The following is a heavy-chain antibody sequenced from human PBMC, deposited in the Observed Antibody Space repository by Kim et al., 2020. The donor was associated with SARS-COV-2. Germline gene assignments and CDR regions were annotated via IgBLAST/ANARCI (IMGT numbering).Heavy chain of an antibody. CDR1: GGSIISDTYY. Sequence: SETLSLTCTVSGGSIISDTYYWGWVRQPPGKGLEWIVSITHGGSTYYDPSLKSRVTISIDTSNNQFFLMLSSGTAAATAVYFWVIGVGECGNW. D-gene: IGHD2-15*01. V-gene: IGHV4-39*07. CDR2: ITHGGST. CDR3: VIGVGECGNW. J-gene: IGHJ5*01.